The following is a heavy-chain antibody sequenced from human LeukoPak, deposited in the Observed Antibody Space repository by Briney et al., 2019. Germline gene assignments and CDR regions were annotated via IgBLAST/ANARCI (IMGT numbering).Heavy chain of an antibody. CDR2: ISGSGGST. J-gene: IGHJ4*02. D-gene: IGHD6-13*01. CDR3: ANAKRRGSIAAAGEPNFDY. CDR1: GFTFSSYA. Sequence: GGSLRLSCAASGFTFSSYAMSWVRQAPGKGLEWVSAISGSGGSTYYADSVKGRFTISRDNSKNTLYLQMNSLRAEDTAVYYCANAKRRGSIAAAGEPNFDYWGQGTLVTVSS. V-gene: IGHV3-23*01.